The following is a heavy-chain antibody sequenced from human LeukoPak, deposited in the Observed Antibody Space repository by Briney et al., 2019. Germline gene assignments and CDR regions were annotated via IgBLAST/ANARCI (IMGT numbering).Heavy chain of an antibody. CDR3: ARSHFGVGTYWYFDL. Sequence: SETLSLTCTVSGGSVSSSSHYWGWIRQPPGKGLEWIGSIYYSGSTYYNPSLKSRVTISVDTSKNQFSLKLSSVTAADTAVYYCARSHFGVGTYWYFDLWGRGTLVTVSS. D-gene: IGHD3-3*01. CDR2: IYYSGST. CDR1: GGSVSSSSHY. V-gene: IGHV4-39*07. J-gene: IGHJ2*01.